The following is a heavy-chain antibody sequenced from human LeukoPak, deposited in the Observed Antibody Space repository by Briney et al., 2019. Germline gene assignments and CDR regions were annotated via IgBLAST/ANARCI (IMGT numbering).Heavy chain of an antibody. J-gene: IGHJ4*02. Sequence: GGSLRLSCAASGFTFSSYSMNWVRQAPGKGLEWVSSISSSSSYIYYADSVKGRFTISKDNAKNSLYLQMNSLRAEDTAVYYCARGGIAAAGTYYFDYWGQGTLVTVSS. CDR2: ISSSSSYI. V-gene: IGHV3-21*01. D-gene: IGHD6-13*01. CDR3: ARGGIAAAGTYYFDY. CDR1: GFTFSSYS.